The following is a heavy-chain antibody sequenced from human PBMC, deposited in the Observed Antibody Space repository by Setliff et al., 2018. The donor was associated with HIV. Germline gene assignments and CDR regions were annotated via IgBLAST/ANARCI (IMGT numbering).Heavy chain of an antibody. V-gene: IGHV4-39*02. CDR2: IYYTGFA. J-gene: IGHJ4*02. CDR3: TREGRGDPAMATTRIDY. D-gene: IGHD1-1*01. Sequence: KLPETLSLTCSVSGDSISSGSYFWGWIRQTPGKGLEWIGNIYYTGFAYYNPSLKSRITISLDTSKTHFFLNLTSVTDADTAVYFCTREGRGDPAMATTRIDYWGQGKLVTVSS. CDR1: GDSISSGSYF.